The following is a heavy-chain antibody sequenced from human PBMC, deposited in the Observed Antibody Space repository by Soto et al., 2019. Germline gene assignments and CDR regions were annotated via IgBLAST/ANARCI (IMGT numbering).Heavy chain of an antibody. CDR2: MNPNSGNT. V-gene: IGHV1-8*01. Sequence: ASLKVSCKASGYTFTSYDINWARQATGQGLEWMGWMNPNSGNTGYAQKFQGRVTMTRNTSISTAYMELSSLRSEDTAVYYCARVLSWASYYDFWSGYYNYYYYGMDVWGQGTTVTVSS. D-gene: IGHD3-3*01. CDR1: GYTFTSYD. CDR3: ARVLSWASYYDFWSGYYNYYYYGMDV. J-gene: IGHJ6*02.